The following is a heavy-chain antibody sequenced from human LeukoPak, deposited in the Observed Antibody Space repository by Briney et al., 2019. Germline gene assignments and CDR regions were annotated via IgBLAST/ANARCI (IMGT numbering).Heavy chain of an antibody. V-gene: IGHV3-21*01. CDR3: ARDLATAMAY. D-gene: IGHD5-18*01. CDR1: GFTFSSYS. CDR2: ISSSSSYI. J-gene: IGHJ4*02. Sequence: GGSLRLPCAASGFTFSSYSMNWVRQAPGKGLEWVSSISSSSSYIYYADSVKGRFTISRDNAKNSLYLQMNSLRAEDTAVYYCARDLATAMAYWGQGTLVTVSS.